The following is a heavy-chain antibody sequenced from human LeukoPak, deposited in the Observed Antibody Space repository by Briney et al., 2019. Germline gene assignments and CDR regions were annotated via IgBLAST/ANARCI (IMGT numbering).Heavy chain of an antibody. D-gene: IGHD2-2*01. V-gene: IGHV1-8*01. CDR1: GYTFTSHD. Sequence: ASVKVPCKASGYTFTSHDINWVRQATGQGLEWMGWMNPNSGNTGYAQKFQGRVTMTRNTSISTAYMELSSLRSEDTAVYYCARTGSDCSSTSCYAGSTVGYYWGQGTLVTVSS. CDR2: MNPNSGNT. J-gene: IGHJ4*02. CDR3: ARTGSDCSSTSCYAGSTVGYY.